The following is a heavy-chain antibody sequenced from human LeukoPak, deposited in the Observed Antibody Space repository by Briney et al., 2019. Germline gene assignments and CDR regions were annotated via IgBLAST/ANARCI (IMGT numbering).Heavy chain of an antibody. Sequence: SETLSLTCTVSGGSISSSGYYWGWIRQPPGKWLEWIASIYYSGSTYYNPSLKSRVTISVDTSKNQLSLKLSSLTAADTAVYYCARHEYSGSYYGLSWFDPWGQGTLVTVSS. CDR3: ARHEYSGSYYGLSWFDP. J-gene: IGHJ5*02. CDR2: IYYSGST. CDR1: GGSISSSGYY. D-gene: IGHD1-26*01. V-gene: IGHV4-39*01.